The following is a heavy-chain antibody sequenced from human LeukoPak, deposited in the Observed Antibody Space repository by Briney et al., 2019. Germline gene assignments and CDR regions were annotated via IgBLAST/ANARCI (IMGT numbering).Heavy chain of an antibody. D-gene: IGHD6-6*01. Sequence: ASAKVSCKASGGTFSSYAISWVRQAPGQGLEWMGGIIPIFGTANYAQKFQGRVTITADESTSTAYMELSSLRSEDTAVYYCARARIAAPLFDPWGQGTLVTVSS. J-gene: IGHJ5*02. V-gene: IGHV1-69*13. CDR2: IIPIFGTA. CDR1: GGTFSSYA. CDR3: ARARIAAPLFDP.